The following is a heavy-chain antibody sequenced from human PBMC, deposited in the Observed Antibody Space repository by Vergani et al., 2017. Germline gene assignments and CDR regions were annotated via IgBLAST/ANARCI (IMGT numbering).Heavy chain of an antibody. CDR2: VEDSGYF. CDR3: ARSIVSRNPPDYFDN. D-gene: IGHD1-14*01. CDR1: VGSLSGYY. J-gene: IGHJ4*02. Sequence: QVQLQESGPGLVRPSETLSLTCTVSVGSLSGYYWNWIREPPGGGLEWIGYVEDSGYFNYNPSLKTRVTMSSDTSNNQFSLMLSSVTVADTAVYYCARSIVSRNPPDYFDNWGQGTLVTVSS. V-gene: IGHV4-59*01.